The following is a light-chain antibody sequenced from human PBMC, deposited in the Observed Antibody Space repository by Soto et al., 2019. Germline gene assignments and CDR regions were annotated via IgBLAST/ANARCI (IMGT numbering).Light chain of an antibody. CDR2: EVS. V-gene: IGLV2-14*01. CDR3: SSYTRSSTSYV. CDR1: SSDVGGYNY. J-gene: IGLJ1*01. Sequence: QSVLTQPASVSGSPGQSITISCTGTSSDVGGYNYVPRYQQHPGKAPKLMIYEVSSRPSRVSNRFSGSKSGNTASLTISGLQAEDEADYYCSSYTRSSTSYVFGTGTKVTVL.